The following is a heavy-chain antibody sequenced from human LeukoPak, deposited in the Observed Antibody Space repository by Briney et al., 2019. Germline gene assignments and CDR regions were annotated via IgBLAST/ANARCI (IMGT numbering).Heavy chain of an antibody. CDR2: IYHNGIT. Sequence: SETLSLTCNVSGVSVSTHYWSWIRQSPGKGLEWIGYIYHNGITDYNPSLKSRVTISIDTSKNQFSMKLSSVTAADTAVYYCAKGAGPPWFDPWGQGTLVTVSS. D-gene: IGHD6-19*01. CDR1: GVSVSTHY. CDR3: AKGAGPPWFDP. V-gene: IGHV4-59*08. J-gene: IGHJ5*02.